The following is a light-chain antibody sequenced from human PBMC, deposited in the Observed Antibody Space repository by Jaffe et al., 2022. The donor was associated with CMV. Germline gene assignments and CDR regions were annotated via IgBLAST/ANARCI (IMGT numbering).Light chain of an antibody. J-gene: IGLJ2*01. CDR2: EVN. CDR3: SSYGGSNNLL. V-gene: IGLV2-8*01. Sequence: QSALTQPPSASGSPGQAVTISCTGTSSDVGTYNYVSWYQLHPGKAPKLIIYEVNKRPSGVPDRFSGSKSGFTASLTVSGLQAEDEADYYCSSYGGSNNLLFGGGTKLTVL. CDR1: SSDVGTYNY.